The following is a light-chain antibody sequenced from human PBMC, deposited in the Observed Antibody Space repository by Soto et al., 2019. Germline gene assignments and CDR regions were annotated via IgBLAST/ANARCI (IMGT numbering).Light chain of an antibody. Sequence: QSALTQPPSASGSPGQSVTISCTGTSSDVGGYNYVSWYQQHPGKAPKLIIYEVNKRPSGVPDRFSGSKSGNTASLTVSGLQAEDEADYYCISYAVNNDLGVFGGGTQLTVL. CDR1: SSDVGGYNY. J-gene: IGLJ2*01. CDR2: EVN. CDR3: ISYAVNNDLGV. V-gene: IGLV2-8*01.